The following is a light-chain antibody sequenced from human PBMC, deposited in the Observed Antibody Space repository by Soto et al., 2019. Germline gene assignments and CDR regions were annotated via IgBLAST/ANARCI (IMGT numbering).Light chain of an antibody. V-gene: IGKV3-20*01. J-gene: IGKJ5*01. Sequence: EIVLTQSPDTLSLSPGDRATLSCRASQSVTNSYLAWYQQRHGQAPRLLIYDASTRATGIPDRFSGSGSGADFTLTLSRLEPEDFAVYYCQQYGTLPITFGQGTRLEIK. CDR2: DAS. CDR3: QQYGTLPIT. CDR1: QSVTNSY.